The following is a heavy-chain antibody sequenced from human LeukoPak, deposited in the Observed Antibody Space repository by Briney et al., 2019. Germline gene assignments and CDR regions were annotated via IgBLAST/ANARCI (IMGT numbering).Heavy chain of an antibody. V-gene: IGHV4-39*01. D-gene: IGHD1-26*01. J-gene: IGHJ5*02. CDR3: ARHGSYYFWFDP. CDR1: GGSISSSTYF. CDR2: IFNSGTT. Sequence: SETLSLTCTVSGGSISSSTYFWGWIRQPPGKGLEWIGSIFNSGTTYYNPSLKSRATISVDTSKNQFSLKLNSVTAADTAVYYCARHGSYYFWFDPWGQGTLVTVSS.